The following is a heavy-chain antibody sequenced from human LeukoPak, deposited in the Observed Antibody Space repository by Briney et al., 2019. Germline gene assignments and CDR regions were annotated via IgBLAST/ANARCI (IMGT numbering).Heavy chain of an antibody. V-gene: IGHV4-59*01. CDR1: GVSFSGYY. Sequence: PSETLSLTCAVYGVSFSGYYWSWIRQPPGKGLEWIGYIYYSGSTNYNPSLKSRVTISVETSKNQFSLKLSSVTAADTAVYYCARPPPYSGSYRLREYYFDYWGQGTLVTVSS. CDR2: IYYSGST. J-gene: IGHJ4*02. CDR3: ARPPPYSGSYRLREYYFDY. D-gene: IGHD1-26*01.